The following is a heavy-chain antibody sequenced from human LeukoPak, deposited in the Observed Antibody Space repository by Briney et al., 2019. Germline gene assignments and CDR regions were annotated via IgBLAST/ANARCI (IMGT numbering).Heavy chain of an antibody. D-gene: IGHD3-10*01. J-gene: IGHJ5*02. CDR1: GYTFIGSY. CDR3: TRDRGSSDRSWFDP. V-gene: IGHV1-2*02. Sequence: ASVKVSCKASGYTFIGSYIHWVRQAPGQGLEWVGWINPNSGAIKYSQKFKDRVTMTRDPSTSTVYMEVTGLTSDDTAMYYCTRDRGSSDRSWFDPWGQGTLVTVSS. CDR2: INPNSGAI.